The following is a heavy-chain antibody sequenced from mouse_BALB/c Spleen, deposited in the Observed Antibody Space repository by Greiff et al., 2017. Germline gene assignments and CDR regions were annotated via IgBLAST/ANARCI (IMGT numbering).Heavy chain of an antibody. CDR2: IWAGGST. CDR3: ARDTYDYDDGSYAMDY. V-gene: IGHV2-9*02. Sequence: VMLVESGPGLVAPSQSLSITCTVSGFSLTSYGVHWVRQPPGKGLEWLGVIWAGGSTNYNSALMSRLSISKDNSKSQVFLKMNSLQTDDTAMYYCARDTYDYDDGSYAMDYWGQGTSVTVSS. CDR1: GFSLTSYG. D-gene: IGHD2-4*01. J-gene: IGHJ4*01.